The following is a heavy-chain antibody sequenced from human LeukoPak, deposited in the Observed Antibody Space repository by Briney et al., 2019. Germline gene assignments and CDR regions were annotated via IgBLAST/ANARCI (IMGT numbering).Heavy chain of an antibody. J-gene: IGHJ4*02. CDR2: INHSGST. Sequence: SETLSLTCAVYGGSFSGYYWSWIRQPPGKGLEWIGEINHSGSTNYNPSLKSRVTISVDTSKNQFSLKLSSVTAADTAVYYCARGRGYCSSTSCYTDYWGQGTLVTVSS. CDR1: GGSFSGYY. CDR3: ARGRGYCSSTSCYTDY. V-gene: IGHV4-34*01. D-gene: IGHD2-2*02.